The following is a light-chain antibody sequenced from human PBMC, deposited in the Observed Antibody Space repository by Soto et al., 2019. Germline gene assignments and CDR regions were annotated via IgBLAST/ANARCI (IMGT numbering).Light chain of an antibody. CDR3: QQYGRSPPIT. V-gene: IGKV3-20*01. CDR2: GAS. J-gene: IGKJ5*01. Sequence: IVLRQAPGTLSLSPVERATLSFMAVHSLGNNDQAWYQQKSAQAPRLLIYGASVRATGIPDRFSGSGSGTDFTLTISRLEPEDFAVYYCQQYGRSPPITFGQGTRLEIK. CDR1: HSLGNND.